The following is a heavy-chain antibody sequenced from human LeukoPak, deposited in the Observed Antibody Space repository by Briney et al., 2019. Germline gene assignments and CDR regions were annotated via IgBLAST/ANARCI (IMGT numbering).Heavy chain of an antibody. J-gene: IGHJ4*02. Sequence: GGSLRLSCAASGFTFSNYGMHWVRQAPGKGLEWVALISYDGSSKYFADSVKGRFTISRDNSKNTLYLQMHSLRAEDTAVYYCAKDNVAAAGRYFDYWGQGTLVTVSS. D-gene: IGHD6-13*01. CDR2: ISYDGSSK. CDR3: AKDNVAAAGRYFDY. CDR1: GFTFSNYG. V-gene: IGHV3-30*18.